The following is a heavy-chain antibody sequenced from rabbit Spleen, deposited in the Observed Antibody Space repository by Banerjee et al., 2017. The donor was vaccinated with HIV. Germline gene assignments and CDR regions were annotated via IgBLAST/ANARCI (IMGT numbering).Heavy chain of an antibody. CDR2: IYTGNGKN. CDR1: GFSFSSSYD. D-gene: IGHD1-1*01. CDR3: TRDLVAVIGWNFSL. J-gene: IGHJ3*01. Sequence: QEQLVESGGGLVKPGASLTLICTASGFSFSSSYDMCWVRQAPGKGLEWIGFIYTGNGKNYYASWAKGRFTISKTSSTTVTLQVTSLTAADTATYFCTRDLVAVIGWNFSLWGQGTLVTVS. V-gene: IGHV1S45*01.